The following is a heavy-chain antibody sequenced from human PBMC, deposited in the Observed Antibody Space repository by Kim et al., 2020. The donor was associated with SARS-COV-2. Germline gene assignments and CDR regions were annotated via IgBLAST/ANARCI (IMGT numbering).Heavy chain of an antibody. Sequence: ADSVKGRFTISRDNSKNTLYLQMNSLRAEDTAVYYCAREVEAAAGNSFDYWGQGTLVTVSS. D-gene: IGHD6-13*01. CDR3: AREVEAAAGNSFDY. V-gene: IGHV3-30*07. J-gene: IGHJ4*02.